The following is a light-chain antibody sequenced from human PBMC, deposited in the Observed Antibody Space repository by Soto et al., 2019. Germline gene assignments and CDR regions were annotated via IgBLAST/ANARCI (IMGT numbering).Light chain of an antibody. J-gene: IGKJ1*01. CDR1: QTISSW. CDR2: KAS. CDR3: QHYNSYSEA. Sequence: DIQMTQSPSTLSGSVGDRVTITCRASQTISSWLAWYQQKPGKAPKRLIYKASTLKSGVPSRFSGSGSGTGFTRTISSLQPTDFATYCFQHYNSYSEAFGQGTKVELK. V-gene: IGKV1-5*03.